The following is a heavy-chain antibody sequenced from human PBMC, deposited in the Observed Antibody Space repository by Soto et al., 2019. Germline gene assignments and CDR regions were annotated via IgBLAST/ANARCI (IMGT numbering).Heavy chain of an antibody. CDR1: GYTFTSYY. CDR3: ARDSLIPSAADYYFDMDV. CDR2: INPSGGST. D-gene: IGHD2-21*01. J-gene: IGHJ6*02. Sequence: GASVKVSCKASGYTFTSYYMHWVRQAPGQGLGWMGIINPSGGSTSYAQKFQGRVTMTRDTSTSTVYMELSSLRSEDTAVYYCARDSLIPSAADYYFDMDVWGQGTTVTVSS. V-gene: IGHV1-46*01.